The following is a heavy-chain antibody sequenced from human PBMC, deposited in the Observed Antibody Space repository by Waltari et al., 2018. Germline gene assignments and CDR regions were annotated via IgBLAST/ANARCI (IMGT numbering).Heavy chain of an antibody. CDR3: ARLPRGSVIIGAFDI. J-gene: IGHJ3*02. CDR2: MYFSGTK. D-gene: IGHD3-22*01. Sequence: VHPQASAPRLVRPSGTLPLTCNVSGDSITRHCWSWTRQAPGKGLEWIGHMYFSGTKDYNPALKGRVGISIETSKNYCSLNLRSVTAADTAIYYCARLPRGSVIIGAFDIWGQGTQVTVSS. V-gene: IGHV4-59*11. CDR1: GDSITRHC.